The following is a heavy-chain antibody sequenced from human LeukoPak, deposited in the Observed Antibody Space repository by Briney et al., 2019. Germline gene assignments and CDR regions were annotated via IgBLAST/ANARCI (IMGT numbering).Heavy chain of an antibody. D-gene: IGHD3-16*02. CDR2: ISSSGSTI. V-gene: IGHV3-48*03. J-gene: IGHJ4*02. Sequence: VGSLKLSCAASGFTFSSYEMNWVRQAPGKGLEWILYISSSGSTIYYADSVKGRFTISSDNAKNSLYLQMNSLRAEDTAVYYCARTRSFDYWGQGTLV. CDR1: GFTFSSYE. CDR3: ARTRSFDY.